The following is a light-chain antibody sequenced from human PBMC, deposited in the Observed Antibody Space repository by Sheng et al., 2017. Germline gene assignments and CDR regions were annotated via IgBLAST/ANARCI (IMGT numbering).Light chain of an antibody. CDR3: QQFGSSPPYS. V-gene: IGKV3-20*01. J-gene: IGKJ2*03. CDR1: QSISNNF. CDR2: GAS. Sequence: EIVLTQSPGTLSLSPGESATLSCRASQSISNNFLAWYQQKPGQAPRLLIYGASSRATGIPDRFGGSGSGTEFTLTISRLGPEDFAVYYCQQFGSSPPYSFGQGDQAGDQT.